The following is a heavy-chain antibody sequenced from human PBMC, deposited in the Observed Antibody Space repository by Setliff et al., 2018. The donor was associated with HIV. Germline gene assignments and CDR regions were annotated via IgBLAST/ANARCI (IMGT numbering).Heavy chain of an antibody. D-gene: IGHD6-19*01. Sequence: ASVKVSCKASGYSFARYGLSWVRQAPGQGLEWMGWISGFNGNTKYAQSFQDRVAMTTETATSTAYMEMRSLRSGDTAVYFCARVPYRSAWFSGGHDAFDIWGQGTMVTVSS. CDR2: ISGFNGNT. J-gene: IGHJ3*02. CDR3: ARVPYRSAWFSGGHDAFDI. CDR1: GYSFARYG. V-gene: IGHV1-18*01.